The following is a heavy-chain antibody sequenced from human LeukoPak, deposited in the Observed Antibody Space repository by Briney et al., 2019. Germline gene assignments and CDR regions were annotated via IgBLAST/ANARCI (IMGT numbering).Heavy chain of an antibody. Sequence: GGSLRLSCAASGFTFSSYAMSWVRQAPGKGLEWVSTISGSGGSTYYADSVKGRFTTSRDNSKNTLYLQMNSLRAEDTAVYYCAKRQGGWEPTDAFDIWGQGTMVTVSS. CDR3: AKRQGGWEPTDAFDI. V-gene: IGHV3-23*01. CDR2: ISGSGGST. D-gene: IGHD1-26*01. CDR1: GFTFSSYA. J-gene: IGHJ3*02.